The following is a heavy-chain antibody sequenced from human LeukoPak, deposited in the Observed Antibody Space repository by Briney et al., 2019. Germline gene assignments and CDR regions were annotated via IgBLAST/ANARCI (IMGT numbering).Heavy chain of an antibody. D-gene: IGHD6-13*01. V-gene: IGHV4-39*01. CDR1: GGSISSSNYY. CDR2: IYYSGYT. CDR3: ARQYGPSSSWQLPYWSLLL. J-gene: IGHJ2*01. Sequence: SETLSLTCTVSGGSISSSNYYWGWIRQPPGKGLEWIGSIYYSGYTYYNPSLRSRVTISVDTSKNQFSLMLSSVTAADTAVYYCARQYGPSSSWQLPYWSLLLWRRGTLVTVSS.